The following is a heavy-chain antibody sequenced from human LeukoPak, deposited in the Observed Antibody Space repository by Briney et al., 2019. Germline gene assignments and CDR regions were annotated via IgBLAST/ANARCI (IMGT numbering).Heavy chain of an antibody. Sequence: GGPLRLSCSASGFIFSNYWMTWVRQAPGKGLEWVANIKQDGSEKYYVDSVKGRFTISRDNAKKSLYLQMNSLRAEDTAVYFCARDMIILQSWGQGTLVTVSS. CDR2: IKQDGSEK. V-gene: IGHV3-7*04. J-gene: IGHJ5*02. CDR1: GFIFSNYW. D-gene: IGHD3-16*01. CDR3: ARDMIILQS.